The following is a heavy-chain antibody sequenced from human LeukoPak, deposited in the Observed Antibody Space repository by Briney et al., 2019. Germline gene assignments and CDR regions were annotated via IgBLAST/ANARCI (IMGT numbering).Heavy chain of an antibody. V-gene: IGHV4-39*01. CDR2: IYYSGST. J-gene: IGHJ4*02. Sequence: APETLSLTCTVSGGSISSSSYYWGWGRQPPGKGLEWIVSIYYSGSTYYNPSLKSRVTISVDTSKNQFSLKLSSVTAADTAVYYCARQFGYWGQGTLVTVSS. CDR1: GGSISSSSYY. CDR3: ARQFGY.